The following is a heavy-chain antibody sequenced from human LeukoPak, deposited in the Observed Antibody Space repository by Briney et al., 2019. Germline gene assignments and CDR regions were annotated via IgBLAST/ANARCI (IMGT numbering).Heavy chain of an antibody. CDR2: INHSGYT. D-gene: IGHD6-19*01. Sequence: SETLSLTCAVSGVAFSNYYWSWVRQSPRKGLEWIGEINHSGYTNYNPSLKSRVTMSIGTSTNQFSLMLTSVTAADTAVYYCTRAVAGHPDWGQGTLVTVSS. CDR3: TRAVAGHPD. V-gene: IGHV4-34*01. J-gene: IGHJ4*02. CDR1: GVAFSNYY.